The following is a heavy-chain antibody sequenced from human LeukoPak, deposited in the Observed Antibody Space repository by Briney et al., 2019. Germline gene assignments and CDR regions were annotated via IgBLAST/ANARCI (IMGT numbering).Heavy chain of an antibody. CDR3: ARAYCSGGSCYSSRGMFDP. Sequence: KSSETLSLTCTVSGGSISNYYWSWIRQPPGKGLEWIAYIYYSGSTNYNPSLKSRVTISVDTSKNQFSLKLSSVTAADTAVYFCARAYCSGGSCYSSRGMFDPWGHGTLVTVSS. D-gene: IGHD2-15*01. CDR1: GGSISNYY. V-gene: IGHV4-59*01. CDR2: IYYSGST. J-gene: IGHJ5*02.